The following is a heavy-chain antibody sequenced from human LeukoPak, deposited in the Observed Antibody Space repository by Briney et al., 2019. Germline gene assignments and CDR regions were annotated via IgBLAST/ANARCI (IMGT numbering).Heavy chain of an antibody. CDR3: ARSYSSNYPHDAFDI. CDR1: GYNFHNYG. V-gene: IGHV1-18*01. J-gene: IGHJ3*02. D-gene: IGHD2-21*01. CDR2: IYDGDP. Sequence: GASVRLSCKTSGYNFHNYGVTWVRRAPGRGLEWVGFIYDGDPRYAQKFQGRVTMTTDTSTSTAYMELRSLRSDDTAVYYCARSYSSNYPHDAFDIWGQGTMVTVSS.